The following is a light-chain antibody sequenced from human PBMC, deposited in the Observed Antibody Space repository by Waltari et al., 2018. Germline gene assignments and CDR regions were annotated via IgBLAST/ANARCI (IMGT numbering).Light chain of an antibody. CDR2: GAS. CDR1: HNVRNK. V-gene: IGKV3-15*01. J-gene: IGKJ5*01. Sequence: EIVVTQSPATLSVSPGERATLFCRASHNVRNKLAWYQQKLGQAPRLLISGASIRTTDFPTRFSGSVSETEFALTIINVQPEVFAIYYCQQYHEWPPLAFGQGTRLEI. CDR3: QQYHEWPPLA.